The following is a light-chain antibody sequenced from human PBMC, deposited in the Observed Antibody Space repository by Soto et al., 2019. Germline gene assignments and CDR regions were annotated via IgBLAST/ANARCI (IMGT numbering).Light chain of an antibody. CDR1: SSDVGGYNY. J-gene: IGLJ1*01. Sequence: QSALTQPASVSGSPGQSITISCTGTSSDVGGYNYVSWYHQHPDKAPKLMIYDVNNRPSGVSNRFSGSKSGNTASLTISGLQAEDEADYYCSSYTSSSPRVFGTGTKLTVL. CDR2: DVN. V-gene: IGLV2-14*01. CDR3: SSYTSSSPRV.